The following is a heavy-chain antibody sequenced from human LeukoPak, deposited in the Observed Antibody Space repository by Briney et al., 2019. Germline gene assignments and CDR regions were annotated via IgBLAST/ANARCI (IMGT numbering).Heavy chain of an antibody. D-gene: IGHD3-9*01. CDR1: GFDFSIYG. Sequence: PGGSLRLSCAASGFDFSIYGMNWVRQPPGKGLEWIGYIYYSGSTNYNPSLKSRVTISVDTSKNQFSLQLNSVTPEDTAVYYCARELRYFDWSFFDIWGQGTMVTVSS. J-gene: IGHJ3*02. CDR2: IYYSGST. V-gene: IGHV4-59*12. CDR3: ARELRYFDWSFFDI.